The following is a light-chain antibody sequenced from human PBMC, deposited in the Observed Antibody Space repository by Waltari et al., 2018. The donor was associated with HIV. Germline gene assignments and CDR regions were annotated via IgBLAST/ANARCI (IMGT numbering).Light chain of an antibody. Sequence: QSALTQPASVSGSPGQSITISCTGSSSDVGGYNYVSWYQQHPGKAPKLMIYDVSRRPSGVSDRFSGSKSGNTASLTISGLQAEDEADYYCSSYTSSTTEFGGGTKLTVL. J-gene: IGLJ2*01. CDR2: DVS. V-gene: IGLV2-14*01. CDR3: SSYTSSTTE. CDR1: SSDVGGYNY.